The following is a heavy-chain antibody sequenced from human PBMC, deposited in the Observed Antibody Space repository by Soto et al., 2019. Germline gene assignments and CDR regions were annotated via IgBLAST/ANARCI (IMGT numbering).Heavy chain of an antibody. CDR1: GFTFSSYG. CDR3: ARDSRITMVRGTSRYMDV. Sequence: QVQLVESGGGVVQPGRSLRLSCAASGFTFSSYGMHWVRQAPGKGLEWVAVIWYDGSNKYYADSVKGRFTISRDKSKNTLYLQMNSLRAEDTAVYYCARDSRITMVRGTSRYMDVWGKGTTVTVSS. D-gene: IGHD3-10*01. V-gene: IGHV3-33*01. CDR2: IWYDGSNK. J-gene: IGHJ6*03.